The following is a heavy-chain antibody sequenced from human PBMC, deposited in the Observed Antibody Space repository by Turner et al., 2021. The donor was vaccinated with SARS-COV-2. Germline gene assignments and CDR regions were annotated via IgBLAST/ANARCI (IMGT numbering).Heavy chain of an antibody. Sequence: EVQLEESGGCLFQPGGSLRLSCAASGFTFNNYWMTWVRQAPGKGLEWVANIKEDGSEKYYVDSVKGRFTISRDNAKNSMYLQMNTLRAEDTAVYYCARPYSSGWYINFIFWGQGTLVTVSS. CDR3: ARPYSSGWYINFIF. CDR2: IKEDGSEK. CDR1: GFTFNNYW. V-gene: IGHV3-7*01. D-gene: IGHD6-19*01. J-gene: IGHJ1*01.